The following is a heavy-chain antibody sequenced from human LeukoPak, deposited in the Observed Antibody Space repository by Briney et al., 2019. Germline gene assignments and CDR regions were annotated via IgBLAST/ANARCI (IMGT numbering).Heavy chain of an antibody. J-gene: IGHJ5*02. CDR2: IWDSGTPI. V-gene: IGHV3-48*01. CDR1: GFTFSSYS. D-gene: IGHD2-2*02. Sequence: GGSLRPSCAASGFTFSSYSMTWVRQAPGMGLEWISYIWDSGTPIYYADSVKGRFTISRDNANNLVYLQMNSVRAEDTAVYYCAREEWVVPAAINPPRNNWFDPWGQGTLVTVSS. CDR3: AREEWVVPAAINPPRNNWFDP.